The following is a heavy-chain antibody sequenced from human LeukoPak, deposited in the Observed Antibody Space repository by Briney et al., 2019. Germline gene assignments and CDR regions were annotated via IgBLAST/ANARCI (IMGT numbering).Heavy chain of an antibody. Sequence: ASVKVSCKASGYAFPGYGIRWVRQAPGQGLEWMGWISVYNGATNYAQKFRGRVTMTADTSTNTVYMELRSLISDDAAVYYCARDGVAVAVSGYWGQGTLVTVSP. V-gene: IGHV1-18*01. CDR2: ISVYNGAT. J-gene: IGHJ4*02. D-gene: IGHD6-19*01. CDR1: GYAFPGYG. CDR3: ARDGVAVAVSGY.